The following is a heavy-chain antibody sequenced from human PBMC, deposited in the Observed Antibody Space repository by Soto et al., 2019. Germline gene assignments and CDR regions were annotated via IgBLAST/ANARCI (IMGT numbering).Heavy chain of an antibody. CDR1: GYTFTSYG. V-gene: IGHV1-18*01. CDR2: ISAYNGNT. D-gene: IGHD3-10*01. J-gene: IGHJ4*02. Sequence: ASVKVSCKASGYTFTSYGISWVRQAPGQGLEWMGWISAYNGNTNYAQKLQGRVTMTTDTSTSTAYMELRSLRSDDTAVYYCARPPLRHYYGSGGPNYFDYWGQGTLVTVSS. CDR3: ARPPLRHYYGSGGPNYFDY.